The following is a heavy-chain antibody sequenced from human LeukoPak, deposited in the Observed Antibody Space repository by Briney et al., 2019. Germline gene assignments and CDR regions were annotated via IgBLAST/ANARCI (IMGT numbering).Heavy chain of an antibody. Sequence: PGGSLRLSCAAPGFTFSSHGMHWVRQAPGKGLERVTFIRDDGRNKYYADSVKGRFTISRDNAKNMLYLQMNSLRAEDTAVYYCAKDSAYDFWSGYHDYWGQGTLVTVSS. CDR1: GFTFSSHG. D-gene: IGHD3-3*01. CDR3: AKDSAYDFWSGYHDY. V-gene: IGHV3-30*02. J-gene: IGHJ4*02. CDR2: IRDDGRNK.